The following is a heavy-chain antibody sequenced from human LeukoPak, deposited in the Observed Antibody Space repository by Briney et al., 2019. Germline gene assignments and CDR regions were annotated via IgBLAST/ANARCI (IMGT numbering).Heavy chain of an antibody. V-gene: IGHV4-61*02. Sequence: SQTLSLTCTVSGGSINSGSYYWTWIRQPAGKGLEWIGRIYTGGNTNSNTSLKSRVTISVDTSKNQFSLKLSSVTAADTAVYYCASGSSFDHWGQGTLVTVSS. CDR3: ASGSSFDH. D-gene: IGHD3-10*01. CDR2: IYTGGNT. J-gene: IGHJ4*02. CDR1: GGSINSGSYY.